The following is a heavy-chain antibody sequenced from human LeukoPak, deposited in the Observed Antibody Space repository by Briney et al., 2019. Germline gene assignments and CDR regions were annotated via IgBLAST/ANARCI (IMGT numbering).Heavy chain of an antibody. D-gene: IGHD3-3*01. Sequence: GGSLRLSCTASGSTFNSDAMNWVRQAPGKGLEWVATISGSGGSTYYTDSVKGRFTISRDNFKNMVFLQMNSLKAEDTAIYYCAKDFYDFWSGFDYWGQGTLVTVSS. V-gene: IGHV3-23*01. CDR3: AKDFYDFWSGFDY. CDR1: GSTFNSDA. J-gene: IGHJ4*02. CDR2: ISGSGGST.